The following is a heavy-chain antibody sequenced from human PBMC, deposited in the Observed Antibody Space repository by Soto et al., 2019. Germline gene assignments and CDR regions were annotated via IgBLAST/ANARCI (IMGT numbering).Heavy chain of an antibody. CDR1: GFTFSGAW. CDR3: TTDTMSTVSNYFAY. V-gene: IGHV3-15*07. CDR2: IKSKTHGETT. Sequence: EVQLVESGGGLVKPGGSLTLSCAASGFTFSGAWMSWVRRAPGMGLEWVGRIKSKTHGETTDYATSVRGRFILSRDDSVNTLYLQLNSLKTEDTAVYYCTTDTMSTVSNYFAYWGQGTLVTVSS. J-gene: IGHJ4*02. D-gene: IGHD4-4*01.